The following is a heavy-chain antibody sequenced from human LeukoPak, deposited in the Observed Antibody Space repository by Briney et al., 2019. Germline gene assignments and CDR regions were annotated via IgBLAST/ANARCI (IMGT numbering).Heavy chain of an antibody. D-gene: IGHD1-26*01. V-gene: IGHV3-11*03. CDR1: GFTFSDYY. Sequence: KPGGSLRLSCAASGFTFSDYYMIWIRQAPGKGLEWVSYISSSSSYTNYADSVKGRFTISRDNAKNSLYLQMNSLRAEDTAVYYFAKKSGRYQGYDAFDIWGQGTMVTVSS. CDR3: AKKSGRYQGYDAFDI. J-gene: IGHJ3*02. CDR2: ISSSSSYT.